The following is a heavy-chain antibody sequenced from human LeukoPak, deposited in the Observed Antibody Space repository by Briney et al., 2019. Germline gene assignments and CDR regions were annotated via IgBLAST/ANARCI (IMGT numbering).Heavy chain of an antibody. V-gene: IGHV3-30-3*01. CDR3: ARDQFWSRGDKSGGPLHYFYF. D-gene: IGHD1-14*01. CDR2: MSYEGDNE. J-gene: IGHJ4*01. CDR1: GFTFSNYA. Sequence: PGRPLRLSCVASGFTFSNYAIHGGRQAPGKGLEWVAGMSYEGDNEHYADSVKGRFTISRDNSNNMLYLQMNGLRADDTAVYYCARDQFWSRGDKSGGPLHYFYFWGQGTLVTVSS.